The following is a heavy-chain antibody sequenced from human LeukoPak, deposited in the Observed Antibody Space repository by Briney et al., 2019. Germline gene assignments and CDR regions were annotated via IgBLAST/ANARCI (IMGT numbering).Heavy chain of an antibody. CDR3: ATSSSYTHDY. Sequence: SETLSLTCTVSGGSISSSSYYWGWIRQPPGKGLEWIGSIYYSGSTYYNPSLKSRVTISVDTSKNQFSLKLSSVTAADTAVYYCATSSSYTHDYWGQGTLVTVSS. D-gene: IGHD6-13*01. J-gene: IGHJ4*02. CDR1: GGSISSSSYY. CDR2: IYYSGST. V-gene: IGHV4-39*07.